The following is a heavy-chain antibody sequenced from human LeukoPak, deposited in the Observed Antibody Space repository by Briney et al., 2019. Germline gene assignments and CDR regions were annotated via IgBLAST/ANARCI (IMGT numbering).Heavy chain of an antibody. J-gene: IGHJ6*02. V-gene: IGHV3-53*01. CDR1: GFTVSSNY. CDR2: IYSGDST. CDR3: ARDTGRGYCTITSCQHGMDV. Sequence: GGSLRLSCAASGFTVSSNYMSWVRQAPGKGLEWVSVIYSGDSTYYADSVKGRFTISRDNFKNTLNLQMNSLRAEDTAVYYCARDTGRGYCTITSCQHGMDVWGQGTTVTVSS. D-gene: IGHD2-2*01.